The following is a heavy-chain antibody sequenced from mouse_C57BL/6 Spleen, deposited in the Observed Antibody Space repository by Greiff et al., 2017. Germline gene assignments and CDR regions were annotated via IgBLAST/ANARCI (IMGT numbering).Heavy chain of an antibody. CDR3: TGRGCYYDYDGYFDY. Sequence: EVQVVESGTVLARPGASVKMSCKTSGYTFTSYWMHWVKQRPGQGLEWIGAIYPGNSDTSYNQKFKGKAKLTAVTTASTAYMELSSLTNEDSAVDYCTGRGCYYDYDGYFDYWGQGTTLTVAS. CDR1: GYTFTSYW. D-gene: IGHD2-4*01. J-gene: IGHJ2*01. V-gene: IGHV1-5*01. CDR2: IYPGNSDT.